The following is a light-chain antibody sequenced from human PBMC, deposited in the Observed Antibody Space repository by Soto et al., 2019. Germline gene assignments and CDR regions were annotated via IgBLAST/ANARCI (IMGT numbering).Light chain of an antibody. CDR2: AAS. CDR3: QGLNDYPIT. Sequence: DIQLTQSPSFLSASVRDRVTVTCQASQGISSYLAWYQQKPGEAPKFLIYAASTLRGGDPSRFSGSGPETEFTLTISSLQPEDFATYYCQGLNDYPITFGQGTRLEIK. V-gene: IGKV1-9*01. CDR1: QGISSY. J-gene: IGKJ5*01.